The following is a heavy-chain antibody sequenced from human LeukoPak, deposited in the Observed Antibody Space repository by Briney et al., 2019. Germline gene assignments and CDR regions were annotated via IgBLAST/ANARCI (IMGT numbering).Heavy chain of an antibody. D-gene: IGHD3-3*01. CDR1: GFTFSSYS. CDR2: ISSGSSTI. J-gene: IGHJ4*02. CDR3: AKDLNYDFWSGLGN. V-gene: IGHV3-48*02. Sequence: GGSLRLSCAASGFTFSSYSMNWVRQAPGKGLEWLSYISSGSSTIYYADSVKGRFTISRDNAKNSLYLQMNSLRDEDTAVYYCAKDLNYDFWSGLGNWGQGTLVTVSS.